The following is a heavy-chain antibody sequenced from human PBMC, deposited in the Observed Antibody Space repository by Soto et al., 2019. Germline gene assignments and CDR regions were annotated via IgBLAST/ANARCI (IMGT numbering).Heavy chain of an antibody. V-gene: IGHV3-23*01. Sequence: GSLRLSCAASGFTFSSYAMSWVRQAPGKGLEWVSAISGSGGSTYYADSVKGRFTISRDNSKNTLYLQMNSLRAEDTAVYYCAKDTSHDYIWGSSPEYYFDYWGQGTLVTVSS. CDR1: GFTFSSYA. CDR2: ISGSGGST. D-gene: IGHD3-16*01. CDR3: AKDTSHDYIWGSSPEYYFDY. J-gene: IGHJ4*02.